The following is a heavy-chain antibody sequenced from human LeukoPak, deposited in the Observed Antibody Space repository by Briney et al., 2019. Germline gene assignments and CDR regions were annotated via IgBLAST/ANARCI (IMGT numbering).Heavy chain of an antibody. J-gene: IGHJ3*02. CDR1: GFIFSSYA. V-gene: IGHV3-23*01. CDR3: AKEYPGVLDM. CDR2: IGSGGST. Sequence: GGSLRLSCAASGFIFSSYALSWVRQAPGKGLEWVSTIGSGGSTYYANSVKGRFTISRDNSKNTLYLQMNNLRAEDTAVYYCAKEYPGVLDMWGQGTTVTVSS.